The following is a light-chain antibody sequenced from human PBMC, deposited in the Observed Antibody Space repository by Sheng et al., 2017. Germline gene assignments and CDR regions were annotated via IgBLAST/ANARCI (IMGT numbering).Light chain of an antibody. CDR2: DAS. J-gene: IGKJ5*01. Sequence: DIQMTQSPSSLSASIGDRVTITCQASQDIKNFLSWYQQKPGKAPNVLIYDASNLETGVSSRFSGSGSGTDFTFTISSLQPEDIATYYCQQSDSLPPTFGQ. V-gene: IGKV1-33*01. CDR1: QDIKNF. CDR3: QQSDSLPPT.